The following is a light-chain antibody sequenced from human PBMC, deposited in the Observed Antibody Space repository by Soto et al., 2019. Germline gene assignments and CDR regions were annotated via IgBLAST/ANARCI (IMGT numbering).Light chain of an antibody. V-gene: IGKV3-15*01. CDR2: GAS. CDR1: QSVSSN. J-gene: IGKJ2*01. Sequence: EIVMTQSPATLSVSPGERATLSCRASQSVSSNLAWYQQKPGQAPRLLIYGASTRATGIPARFSGSGSGTEFTLTISRLEPEDFAVYYCQQYGSSYTFGQGTKLEIK. CDR3: QQYGSSYT.